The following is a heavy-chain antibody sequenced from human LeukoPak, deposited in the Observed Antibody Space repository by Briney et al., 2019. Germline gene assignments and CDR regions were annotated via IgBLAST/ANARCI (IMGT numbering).Heavy chain of an antibody. CDR2: ITGSGDNT. Sequence: QPGGSLRLSCAASGFTFSNFAMAWVRQAPGKGLEWVSGITGSGDNTYYADSVRGRFTISRDNAKNSLYLQMNSLRAEDTALYYCARGYSWNYRCYFDYWGQGILVTVSS. CDR1: GFTFSNFA. J-gene: IGHJ4*02. CDR3: ARGYSWNYRCYFDY. V-gene: IGHV3-23*01. D-gene: IGHD1-7*01.